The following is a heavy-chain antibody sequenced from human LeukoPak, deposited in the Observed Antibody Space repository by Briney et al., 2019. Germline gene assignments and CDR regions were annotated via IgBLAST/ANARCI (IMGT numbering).Heavy chain of an antibody. J-gene: IGHJ4*02. CDR1: GYTLTSYY. D-gene: IGHD5-18*01. Sequence: GASVKISCKASGYTLTSYYLHCVVQAPGQGLEWMGIINPSGGSTSYAQKFQGRVTMTRDTSTSTVYMGLSRLRSEDTAVYYCARECGAQLWPSFDYWGQGTLVTVSS. CDR3: ARECGAQLWPSFDY. V-gene: IGHV1-46*01. CDR2: INPSGGST.